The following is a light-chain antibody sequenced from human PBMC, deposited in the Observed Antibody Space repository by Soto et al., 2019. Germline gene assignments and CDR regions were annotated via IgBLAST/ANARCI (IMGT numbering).Light chain of an antibody. CDR3: QQYNSYSPLT. CDR1: QSISSC. J-gene: IGKJ1*01. Sequence: DIQITLSPSTLSASLGDRVTIPCRASQSISSCLAWYQQKPGKAPKLLIYKASSLESGVPSRFSGSGSGTEFTLTISSLQPDDFATYYCQQYNSYSPLTFGQGTKVDIK. CDR2: KAS. V-gene: IGKV1-5*03.